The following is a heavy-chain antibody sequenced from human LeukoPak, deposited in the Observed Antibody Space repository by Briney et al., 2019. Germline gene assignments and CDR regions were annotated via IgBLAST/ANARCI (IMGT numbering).Heavy chain of an antibody. D-gene: IGHD2-2*01. CDR1: GFTFSSYG. J-gene: IGHJ3*02. V-gene: IGHV3-23*01. CDR3: STMPDAFDI. CDR2: ISGTGGST. Sequence: GGTLRLSCAASGFTFSSYGMSWVRQAPGKGLEWVSAISGTGGSTYYADSVKGRFTISRDNSKNTLYLQMNSLRAEDTAVYYCSTMPDAFDIWGQGTMVTVSS.